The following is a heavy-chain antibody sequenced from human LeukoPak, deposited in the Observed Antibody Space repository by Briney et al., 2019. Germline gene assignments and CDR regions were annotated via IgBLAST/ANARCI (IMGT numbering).Heavy chain of an antibody. J-gene: IGHJ6*02. CDR2: IYSGGST. CDR3: ATLYYHGMDV. CDR1: GFTVSSKD. V-gene: IGHV3-66*01. Sequence: PGRSLRLSCAASGFTVSSKDMSWVRQAPGKGLEWVSVIYSGGSTYYADSVKGRFTISRDNSKNTVYLQMNSLRAEDTALYYCATLYYHGMDVWGQGTTVTVSS.